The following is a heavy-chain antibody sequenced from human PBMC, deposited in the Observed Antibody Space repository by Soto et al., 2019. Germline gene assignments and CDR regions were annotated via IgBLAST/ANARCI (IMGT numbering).Heavy chain of an antibody. D-gene: IGHD1-1*01. Sequence: ASVKVSCKASGYTFTSYGISWVRQAPGQGLEWMGWISAYNGNTNYAQKLQGRVTMTTDTSTSTAYMELRSLRSDDTAVYYCARVRQHWNGWFNWFDPWGQGTLVTVSS. CDR2: ISAYNGNT. V-gene: IGHV1-18*01. J-gene: IGHJ5*02. CDR3: ARVRQHWNGWFNWFDP. CDR1: GYTFTSYG.